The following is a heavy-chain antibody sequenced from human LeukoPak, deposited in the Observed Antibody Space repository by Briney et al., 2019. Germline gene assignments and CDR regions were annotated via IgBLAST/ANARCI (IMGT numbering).Heavy chain of an antibody. V-gene: IGHV1-46*01. CDR2: INPSGGST. Sequence: ASVKVSCKASGYTFTSYYMHWVRQAPGQGLEWMGIINPSGGSTSYAQKFQGRVTMTRDTSTSTVYMELSSLRSEDTAVYYCARDQSSPTRKTHYYFDYWGQGTLVTVSS. D-gene: IGHD2-15*01. CDR1: GYTFTSYY. CDR3: ARDQSSPTRKTHYYFDY. J-gene: IGHJ4*02.